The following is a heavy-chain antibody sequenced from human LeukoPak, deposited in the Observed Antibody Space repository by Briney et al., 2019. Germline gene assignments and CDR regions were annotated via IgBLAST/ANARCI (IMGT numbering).Heavy chain of an antibody. V-gene: IGHV3-23*01. CDR2: ISGSGGST. Sequence: QSGGSLRLSCAASGFTFSSYAMSWVRQAPGKGLEWVSAISGSGGSTYYADSVKGRFTISRDNSKNTLYLQMNSLRAEDTAVYYCARDFGAISGYDVLGWFDPWGQGTLVTVSS. CDR1: GFTFSSYA. CDR3: ARDFGAISGYDVLGWFDP. D-gene: IGHD5-12*01. J-gene: IGHJ5*02.